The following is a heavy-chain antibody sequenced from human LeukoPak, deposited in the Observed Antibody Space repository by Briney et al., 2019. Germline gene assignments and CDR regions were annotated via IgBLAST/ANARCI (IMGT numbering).Heavy chain of an antibody. CDR2: INAYNGNT. CDR3: ARDGDYGGNWDY. CDR1: GYTFTSYD. J-gene: IGHJ4*02. Sequence: ASVKVSCKASGYTFTSYDIRWVRQAPGQGLEWMGWINAYNGNTNYAQKFQGRVTMTTDTSTSTGYMELRSLRSDDTAVYYCARDGDYGGNWDYWGQGTLVTVSS. V-gene: IGHV1-18*01. D-gene: IGHD4-23*01.